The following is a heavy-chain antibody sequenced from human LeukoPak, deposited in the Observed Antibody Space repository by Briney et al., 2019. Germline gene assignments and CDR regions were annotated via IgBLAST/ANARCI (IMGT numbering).Heavy chain of an antibody. J-gene: IGHJ4*02. CDR2: ISSSGSTI. Sequence: PGGSLRLSCAASGFTFSDYYMNWVRQAPGKGLEWVSYISSSGSTIYYADSVKGRFTISRDNAKNSLYLQMNSLRAEDTAVYYCASTAYGDYDGRGYWGQGTLVTVSS. CDR1: GFTFSDYY. D-gene: IGHD4-17*01. V-gene: IGHV3-11*04. CDR3: ASTAYGDYDGRGY.